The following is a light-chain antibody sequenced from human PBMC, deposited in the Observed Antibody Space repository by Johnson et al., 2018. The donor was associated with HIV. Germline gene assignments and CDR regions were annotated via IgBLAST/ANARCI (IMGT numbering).Light chain of an antibody. J-gene: IGLJ1*01. CDR2: END. Sequence: QSALTQPPSVSAAPGQKVTISCSGSSSNIGNHYVSWYQHLPGTAPKLLIYENDKRPSGIPDRFSGSKSGTSATLGITGLQTGDEADYYCGTWDTSLSAGVFGTGTRVTVL. CDR1: SSNIGNHY. V-gene: IGLV1-51*02. CDR3: GTWDTSLSAGV.